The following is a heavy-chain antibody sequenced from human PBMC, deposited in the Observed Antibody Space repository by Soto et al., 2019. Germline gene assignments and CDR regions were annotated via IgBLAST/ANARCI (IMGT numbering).Heavy chain of an antibody. CDR1: GYTFTGYY. CDR2: INPNSGGT. J-gene: IGHJ6*02. D-gene: IGHD5-18*01. Sequence: ASVKVSCKASGYTFTGYYMHWVRQAPGQGLEWMGWINPNSGGTNYAQKFQGWVTMTRDTSISAAYMELSRLRSDDTAVYYCARDQXYSYGPRGFGYYYGMDVWGQGTTVTVSS. CDR3: ARDQXYSYGPRGFGYYYGMDV. V-gene: IGHV1-2*04.